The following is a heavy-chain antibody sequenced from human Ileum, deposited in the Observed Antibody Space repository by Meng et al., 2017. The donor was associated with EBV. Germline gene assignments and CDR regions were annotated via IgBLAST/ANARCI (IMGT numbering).Heavy chain of an antibody. Sequence: GPLWQPGAGVKKPGASVKVSCKASGYTFTSYPMHWVRQAPGQRLQWMGWVNTGNGKTEYSQNFQGRVTITRDTSANTAYMELSSLRSEDTAVYYCASRPENDVGPFDYWGQGTLVTVSS. CDR2: VNTGNGKT. CDR1: GYTFTSYP. J-gene: IGHJ4*02. V-gene: IGHV1-3*04. CDR3: ASRPENDVGPFDY. D-gene: IGHD1-14*01.